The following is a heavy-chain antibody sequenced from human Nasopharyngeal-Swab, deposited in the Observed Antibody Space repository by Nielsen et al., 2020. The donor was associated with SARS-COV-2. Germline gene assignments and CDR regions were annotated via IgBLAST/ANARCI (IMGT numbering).Heavy chain of an antibody. D-gene: IGHD4-23*01. V-gene: IGHV1-69*04. J-gene: IGHJ3*02. Sequence: SSVKVSCKASGGTFSSYAISWVRQAPGQGLEWMGRINPILGIANYAQKFQGRVTITADKSTSTAYMELSSLRSEDTAVYYCARGETCVTVVTRRAFDIWGQGTMVTVSS. CDR1: GGTFSSYA. CDR3: ARGETCVTVVTRRAFDI. CDR2: INPILGIA.